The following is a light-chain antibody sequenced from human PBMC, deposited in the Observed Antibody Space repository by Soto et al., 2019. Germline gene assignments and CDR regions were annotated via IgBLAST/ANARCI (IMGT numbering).Light chain of an antibody. V-gene: IGKV1-5*03. J-gene: IGKJ1*01. CDR1: QSISSW. Sequence: DIQMTQSPSTLSESVGDRVTITCRASQSISSWLAWYQQKPGKAPKLLIYKASSLESGVPSRFSGSGSGTEFTLTISSLQPDDFATYYCQQYNSYLWTFGQGTKV. CDR3: QQYNSYLWT. CDR2: KAS.